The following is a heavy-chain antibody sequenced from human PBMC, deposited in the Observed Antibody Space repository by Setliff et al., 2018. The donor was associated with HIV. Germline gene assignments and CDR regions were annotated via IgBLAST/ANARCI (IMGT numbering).Heavy chain of an antibody. CDR3: ASPMLGGGSGSYYDAFDI. CDR2: ISGDSNII. Sequence: PGGSMRLSCAASGFTFSNAWMNWVRQAPGRGLEWVSYISGDSNIIDYADSVKGRFTISRDNAKNSLYLQMNSLKASDTAMYYCASPMLGGGSGSYYDAFDIWGQGTMVTVSS. J-gene: IGHJ3*02. CDR1: GFTFSNAW. D-gene: IGHD3-10*01. V-gene: IGHV3-21*05.